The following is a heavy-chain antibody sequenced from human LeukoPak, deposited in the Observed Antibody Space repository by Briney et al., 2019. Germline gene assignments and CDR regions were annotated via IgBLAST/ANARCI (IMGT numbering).Heavy chain of an antibody. V-gene: IGHV3-48*04. CDR2: ISRSITTI. CDR1: GFTFSTYG. Sequence: PGGSLRLSCVASGFTFSTYGMNWVRQAPGKGLEWVSYISRSITTIYYADSVKGRFTISRDNAKNSLYLQMNSLRAEDTAVYYCARVFGRHDYASFDIWGQGTVVTVSS. D-gene: IGHD3-16*01. J-gene: IGHJ3*02. CDR3: ARVFGRHDYASFDI.